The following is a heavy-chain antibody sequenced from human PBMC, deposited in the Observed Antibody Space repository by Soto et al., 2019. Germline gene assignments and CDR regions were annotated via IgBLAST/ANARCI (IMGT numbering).Heavy chain of an antibody. D-gene: IGHD1-20*01. V-gene: IGHV3-23*01. CDR3: AKALNWRPPGAFDI. Sequence: PGGSLRLSCAASGFLFRTNAMSWVRQTPGKGLEWVSAISGSGVSTYYADSVKGRFTISRDNSKNTLYLQMNSLRAEDAAVYYCAKALNWRPPGAFDIWGQGTMVTVAS. CDR1: GFLFRTNA. CDR2: ISGSGVST. J-gene: IGHJ3*02.